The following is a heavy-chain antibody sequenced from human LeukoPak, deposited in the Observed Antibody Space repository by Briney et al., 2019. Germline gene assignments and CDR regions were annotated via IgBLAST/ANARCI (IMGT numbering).Heavy chain of an antibody. J-gene: IGHJ5*02. CDR2: IKEDGSEQ. Sequence: GSLRLSCAASGFTFSDYWMSWVRQAPGKGLEWVANIKEDGSEQYYVDAVKGRFTVSRDNARKSVYLQMNSLRADDTAVYYCTKRWSVNWFDPWGQGTLVTVSS. V-gene: IGHV3-7*01. CDR3: TKRWSVNWFDP. D-gene: IGHD3-3*01. CDR1: GFTFSDYW.